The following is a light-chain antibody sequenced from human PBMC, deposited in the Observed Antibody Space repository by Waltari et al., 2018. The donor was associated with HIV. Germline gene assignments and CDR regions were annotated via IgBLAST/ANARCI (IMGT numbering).Light chain of an antibody. V-gene: IGKV1-13*02. CDR3: QQYKTFPIT. CDR1: QAISTS. Sequence: AIHLTQSPASLSAFLGAKVTVTCRASQAISTSLAWYQQKPGSPPKLLIYDVSSLDRGVPSRSSGSGYETHFSLTIDGLRAEDFAAYHCQQYKTFPITFGQGTRLDIK. J-gene: IGKJ5*01. CDR2: DVS.